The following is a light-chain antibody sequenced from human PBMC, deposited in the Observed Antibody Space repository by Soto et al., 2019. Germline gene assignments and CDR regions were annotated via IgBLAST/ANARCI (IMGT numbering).Light chain of an antibody. V-gene: IGKV1-9*01. J-gene: IGKJ4*01. CDR2: AAS. Sequence: DIQLTQSPSFLSASVGDRVTITCRTSQDISSYLAWYQQKPGKAPQLLISAASTLQSGVPSRFSGSGSGTEFTLTISSLQPEDFAAYYCPQLNRYPLSFGGGTKVEI. CDR3: PQLNRYPLS. CDR1: QDISSY.